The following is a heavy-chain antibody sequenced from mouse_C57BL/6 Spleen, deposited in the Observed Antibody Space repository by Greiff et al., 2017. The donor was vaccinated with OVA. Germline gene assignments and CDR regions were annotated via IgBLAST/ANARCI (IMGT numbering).Heavy chain of an antibody. V-gene: IGHV1-53*01. CDR3: ARWGYYDYGPWFAY. J-gene: IGHJ3*01. CDR1: GYTFTSYW. CDR2: INPSNGGT. D-gene: IGHD2-4*01. Sequence: VQLQQPGTELVKPGASVKLSCKASGYTFTSYWMHWAKQRPGQGLEWIGNINPSNGGTNYNEKFKSKATLTVDKSSSTAYMQLSSLTSEDSAVYYCARWGYYDYGPWFAYWGQGTLVTVSA.